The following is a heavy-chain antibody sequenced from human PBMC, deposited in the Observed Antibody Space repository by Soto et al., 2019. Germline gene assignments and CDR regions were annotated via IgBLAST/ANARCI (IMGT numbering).Heavy chain of an antibody. CDR3: AKGGGAISGGDFDY. J-gene: IGHJ4*02. Sequence: QVQLVESGGGVVQPGRSLRLSCAASGFTFSSYGMHWVRQAPGKGLEWVAVISYDGSNKYYADSVKGRFTISRDNSKNTLYLQMNSLRAEDTAVYYCAKGGGAISGGDFDYWGQGTLVTVSS. V-gene: IGHV3-30*18. D-gene: IGHD2-15*01. CDR1: GFTFSSYG. CDR2: ISYDGSNK.